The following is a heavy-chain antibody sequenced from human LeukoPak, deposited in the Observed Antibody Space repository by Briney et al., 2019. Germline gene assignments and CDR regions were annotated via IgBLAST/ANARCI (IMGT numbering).Heavy chain of an antibody. CDR3: ARDSRTTITKVRDHYYYGMDV. V-gene: IGHV1-2*02. Sequence: ASVKVSCKASGYTFTGYYMHWVRQAPGEGLEWMGWINPNSGGTNYAQKFQGRVTMTRDTSISTAYMELSRLRSDDTAVYYCARDSRTTITKVRDHYYYGMDVWGQGTTVTVSS. J-gene: IGHJ6*02. CDR1: GYTFTGYY. D-gene: IGHD3-10*01. CDR2: INPNSGGT.